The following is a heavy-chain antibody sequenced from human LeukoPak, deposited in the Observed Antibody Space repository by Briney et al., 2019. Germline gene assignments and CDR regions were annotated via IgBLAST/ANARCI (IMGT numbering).Heavy chain of an antibody. J-gene: IGHJ6*02. Sequence: PGGSLRLSCAASGFSFSSNGMHWVRQAPGKGLEWVAIISYDGSNKYYADSVKGRFTISRDNSKNTLYLQMNSLRAEDTAVYYCAKDGSIATAGTLPNGYGIDVWGQGTTVTVSS. CDR2: ISYDGSNK. CDR1: GFSFSSNG. D-gene: IGHD6-13*01. CDR3: AKDGSIATAGTLPNGYGIDV. V-gene: IGHV3-30*18.